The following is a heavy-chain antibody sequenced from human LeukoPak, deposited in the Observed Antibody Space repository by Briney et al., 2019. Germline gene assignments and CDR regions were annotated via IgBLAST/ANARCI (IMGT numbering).Heavy chain of an antibody. CDR1: GGSISSSSYY. CDR2: IYHSGST. V-gene: IGHV4-39*07. Sequence: SETLSLTCTVSGGSISSSSYYWGWIRQPPGKGLEWIGSIYHSGSTYYNPSLKSRVTIAVDTSKNQLSLKLSSVTPADTAVYYCARDSYGSGSSYNDYYYYMDVWGKGTTVTIS. CDR3: ARDSYGSGSSYNDYYYYMDV. D-gene: IGHD3-10*01. J-gene: IGHJ6*03.